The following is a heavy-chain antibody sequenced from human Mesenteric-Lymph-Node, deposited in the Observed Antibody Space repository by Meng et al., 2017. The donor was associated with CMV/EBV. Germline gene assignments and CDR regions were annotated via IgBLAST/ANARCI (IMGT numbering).Heavy chain of an antibody. CDR3: AKGLAAMDH. V-gene: IGHV3-23*01. Sequence: RLSCAASGLTFSNYAMSWVRQAPEKGLEWVSSISGSGSKTYHGDSVKGRFIISRDNSKNTVDLQLSSLRAEDTAVYYCAKGLAAMDHWGQGALVTVSS. J-gene: IGHJ4*02. CDR1: GLTFSNYA. D-gene: IGHD6-25*01. CDR2: ISGSGSKT.